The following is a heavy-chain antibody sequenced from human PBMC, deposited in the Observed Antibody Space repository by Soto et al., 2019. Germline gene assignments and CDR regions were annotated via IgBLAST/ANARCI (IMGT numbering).Heavy chain of an antibody. CDR1: GFSFSSYA. Sequence: VQLLESGGGLVQPGGSLRLSCAASGFSFSSYAMVWVRQAPGKGLEWVSVISARGGSSYFADSVKGRFTISRDNSKNVLSLEMNSLRAEDTAIYFCAKGSIEYSASVDNWGQETLVLVSS. CDR3: AKGSIEYSASVDN. J-gene: IGHJ4*02. V-gene: IGHV3-23*01. D-gene: IGHD5-12*01. CDR2: ISARGGSS.